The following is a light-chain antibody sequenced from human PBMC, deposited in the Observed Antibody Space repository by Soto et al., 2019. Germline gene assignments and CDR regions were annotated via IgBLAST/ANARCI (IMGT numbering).Light chain of an antibody. J-gene: IGKJ5*01. Sequence: EIVLTQSPGTLSLSPGERATLSCRASRSVSSNYLAWYQQKPGQAPRLLIYGASTRATGIPDRFSGSGSGTHFTLTISRLEPGDFAVYYCQHFGGTTFTFGQGTRLEIK. V-gene: IGKV3-20*01. CDR2: GAS. CDR3: QHFGGTTFT. CDR1: RSVSSNY.